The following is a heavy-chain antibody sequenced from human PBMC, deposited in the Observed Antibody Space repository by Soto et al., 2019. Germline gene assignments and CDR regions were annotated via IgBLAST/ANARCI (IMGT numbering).Heavy chain of an antibody. D-gene: IGHD6-13*01. CDR3: ARTEIAAAGIKSRPYYYYGMDV. Sequence: SETLSLTCAVYGGSFSGYYWSWIRQPPGKGLEWIGEINHSGSTNYNPSLKSRVTISVDTSKNQLSLKLSSVTAADTAAYYCARTEIAAAGIKSRPYYYYGMDVWGQGTTVTVSS. CDR2: INHSGST. CDR1: GGSFSGYY. J-gene: IGHJ6*02. V-gene: IGHV4-34*01.